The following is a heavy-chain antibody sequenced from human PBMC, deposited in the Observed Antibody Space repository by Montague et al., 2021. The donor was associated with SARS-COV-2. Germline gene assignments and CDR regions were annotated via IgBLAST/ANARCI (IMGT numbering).Heavy chain of an antibody. CDR2: IHYSGSK. CDR1: GGSIGSYY. CDR3: ARSLDSSGTYYLHY. D-gene: IGHD3-10*01. V-gene: IGHV4-59*01. J-gene: IGHJ4*02. Sequence: SETLSLTCSVSGGSIGSYYWSWLRQPPGKGLEWIGHIHYSGSKTYNPSFKSRVTISIDTPKNQFPLKLSSVTAADTAVYYCARSLDSSGTYYLHYWGQGTLVTVSS.